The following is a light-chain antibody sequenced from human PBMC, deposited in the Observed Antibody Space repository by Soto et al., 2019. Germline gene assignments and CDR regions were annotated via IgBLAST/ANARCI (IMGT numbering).Light chain of an antibody. CDR1: QSVSSN. J-gene: IGKJ4*01. CDR2: GAS. Sequence: EIVMTQSPATLSVSPGERATLSCRASQSVSSNLAWYQQKPGQAPRLLIQGASTRATGIPARFSGSGSGTEFTLTISSLQSEDVAVYYCQQSNNWPPLTFGGGTKVEIK. CDR3: QQSNNWPPLT. V-gene: IGKV3-15*01.